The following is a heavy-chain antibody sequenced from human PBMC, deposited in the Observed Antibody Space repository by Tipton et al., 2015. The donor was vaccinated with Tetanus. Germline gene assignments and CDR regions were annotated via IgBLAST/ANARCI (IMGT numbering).Heavy chain of an antibody. CDR3: ARGMVSWGIFPY. CDR1: GGSISSYY. Sequence: GLVKPSETLSLTCTVSGGSISSYYWSWIRQPPGRGLEWIGYIYYSGSTNYNPSLKSRVTISVDTSKNQFSLKLSSVTAADTAVYYCARGMVSWGIFPYWGQGTPVTVSS. V-gene: IGHV4-59*01. CDR2: IYYSGST. J-gene: IGHJ4*02. D-gene: IGHD2-8*01.